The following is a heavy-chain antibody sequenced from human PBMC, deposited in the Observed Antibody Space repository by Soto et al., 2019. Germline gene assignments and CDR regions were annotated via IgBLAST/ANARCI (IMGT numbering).Heavy chain of an antibody. CDR2: IYHSGST. CDR3: AGGSSTLSGAARLHYFDY. CDR1: GFSISSGGYS. D-gene: IGHD6-6*01. V-gene: IGHV4-30-2*01. Sequence: PSETLSLTCAFSGFSISSGGYSLSWIRKPPGKGLEWIGYIYHSGSTYYNPSLKSRVTISVDRSKNQFSLKLSSVTAADTAVYYCAGGSSTLSGAARLHYFDYWGQGTLVTVS. J-gene: IGHJ4*02.